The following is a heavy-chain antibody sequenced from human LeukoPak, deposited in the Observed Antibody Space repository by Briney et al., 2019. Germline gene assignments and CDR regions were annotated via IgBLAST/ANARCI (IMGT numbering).Heavy chain of an antibody. J-gene: IGHJ4*02. V-gene: IGHV4-39*01. CDR3: ARGVKYSSSWYDY. CDR1: GGSISSSSYY. Sequence: PSETLSLTCTVSGGSISSSSYYWGWIRQPPGKGLEWIGSIYYSGSTYYNPSLKSRVTISVDTSKNQFSLKLSSVTAADTAVYYCARGVKYSSSWYDYWGQGTLVTVSS. D-gene: IGHD6-13*01. CDR2: IYYSGST.